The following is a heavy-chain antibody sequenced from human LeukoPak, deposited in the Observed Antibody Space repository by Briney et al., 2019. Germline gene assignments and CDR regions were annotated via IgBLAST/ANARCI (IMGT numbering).Heavy chain of an antibody. CDR2: ISAYNGNT. CDR3: ARGPMYSTSYYAPDY. V-gene: IGHV1-18*01. CDR1: VYTFTSYG. Sequence: ASVKVSCKASVYTFTSYGISWVRQAPGQGLEWMGWISAYNGNTNYAQKLQGRVTMTTDTSTGTAYIELRSLRSDDTAVYYCARGPMYSTSYYAPDYWGQGTPVTVSS. D-gene: IGHD6-13*01. J-gene: IGHJ4*02.